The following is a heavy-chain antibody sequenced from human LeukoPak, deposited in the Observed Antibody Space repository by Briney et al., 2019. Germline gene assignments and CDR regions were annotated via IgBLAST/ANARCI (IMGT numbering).Heavy chain of an antibody. J-gene: IGHJ4*02. CDR2: IYGSGST. Sequence: SETLSLTCTFSGGSISYYYWSWIRQPPGKGLEWIGYIYGSGSTNYNPSLKSRVTMSVDTSKNQFSLKLSSVTAADTAVYYCARVRYSSGWYYFDYWGQGTLVTVSS. D-gene: IGHD6-19*01. CDR3: ARVRYSSGWYYFDY. V-gene: IGHV4-59*12. CDR1: GGSISYYY.